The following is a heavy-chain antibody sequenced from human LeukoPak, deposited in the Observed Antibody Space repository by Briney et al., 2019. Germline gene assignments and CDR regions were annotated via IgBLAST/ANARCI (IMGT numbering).Heavy chain of an antibody. D-gene: IGHD3-16*01. CDR2: ISGRSSHV. V-gene: IGHV3-21*01. CDR3: GRAFPPLRTASAGDL. Sequence: AVSLTISCSASESRCSGYDMNWFRQAPGKGLEWIPSISGRSSHVYYGDSVKGRFSISRDNAMNSVFLQMNSLRVDDTAVYYCGRAFPPLRTASAGDLWGQGTLVTVSS. CDR1: ESRCSGYD. J-gene: IGHJ4*02.